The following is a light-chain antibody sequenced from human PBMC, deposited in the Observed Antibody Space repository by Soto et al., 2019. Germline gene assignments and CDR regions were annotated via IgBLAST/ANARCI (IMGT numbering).Light chain of an antibody. CDR1: SSDVGTYDL. J-gene: IGLJ2*01. Sequence: QSVLTQPASVSGSPGQSITISCTRTSSDVGTYDLVSWYQQHPGKAPNLIIYEDTKRPSGLSDRFSGSKSDNTASLTISGLQPEDEAEYYCCSYAGASTYVVFGGGTKLTVL. CDR3: CSYAGASTYVV. CDR2: EDT. V-gene: IGLV2-23*01.